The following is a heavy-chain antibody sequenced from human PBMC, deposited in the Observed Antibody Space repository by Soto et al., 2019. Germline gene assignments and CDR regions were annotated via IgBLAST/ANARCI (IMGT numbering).Heavy chain of an antibody. D-gene: IGHD5-18*01. CDR1: GGTFSTYT. Sequence: QVHLVQSGTEVRKPGSSVTVSCKVSGGTFSTYTISWVRQAPGQGLQWLGGITPILRETTYAQNFQGRVFITADISATTAYMQLSDLAPEDTAMYYCGRFPRYSLPTSESLDQWGQGTRVTVSS. CDR3: GRFPRYSLPTSESLDQ. CDR2: ITPILRET. V-gene: IGHV1-69*06. J-gene: IGHJ4*02.